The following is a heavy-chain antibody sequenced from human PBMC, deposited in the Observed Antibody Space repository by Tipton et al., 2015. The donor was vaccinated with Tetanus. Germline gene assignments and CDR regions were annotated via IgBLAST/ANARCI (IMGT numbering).Heavy chain of an antibody. Sequence: SLRLSCAASGFTFSNYALSWVRQAPGKGLEWVSTFSGRGTGTYYADSVKGRFTISRDDSKNTLYLQMNSLRAEDTAIYYCSRGICTYGVCSFDYWGQGTLVTVSS. D-gene: IGHD2-8*01. V-gene: IGHV3-23*01. CDR2: FSGRGTGT. CDR1: GFTFSNYA. CDR3: SRGICTYGVCSFDY. J-gene: IGHJ4*02.